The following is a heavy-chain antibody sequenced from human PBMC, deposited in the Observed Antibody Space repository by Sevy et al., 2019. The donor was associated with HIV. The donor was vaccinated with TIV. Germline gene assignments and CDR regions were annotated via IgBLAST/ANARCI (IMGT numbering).Heavy chain of an antibody. CDR3: ARGGGYCGGDCYSIDY. D-gene: IGHD2-21*02. Sequence: GGSLRLSCAASGFTISSYVMHWVRQAPGKGLGWVALIWYDGTIQYYADSVKGRFTISRDNSKDTLFLQMNSLTPEDTAVYYCARGGGYCGGDCYSIDYWGQGALVTVSS. J-gene: IGHJ4*02. V-gene: IGHV3-33*08. CDR1: GFTISSYV. CDR2: IWYDGTIQ.